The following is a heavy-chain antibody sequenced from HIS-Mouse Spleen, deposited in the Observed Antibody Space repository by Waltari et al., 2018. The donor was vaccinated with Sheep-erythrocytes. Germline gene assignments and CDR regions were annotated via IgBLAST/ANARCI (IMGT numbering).Heavy chain of an antibody. V-gene: IGHV3-21*01. J-gene: IGHJ4*02. CDR2: ISSSSSYI. Sequence: EVQLVESGGGLVKPGGSLRLSCAASGFTFSSFSMNWVRQAPGMGLEWVSSISSSSSYIYYADSVKGRFTISRDNAKNSLYLQMNSLRAEDTAVYYCARAGYSGEYYFDYWGQGTLVTVSS. CDR3: ARAGYSGEYYFDY. CDR1: GFTFSSFS. D-gene: IGHD5-12*01.